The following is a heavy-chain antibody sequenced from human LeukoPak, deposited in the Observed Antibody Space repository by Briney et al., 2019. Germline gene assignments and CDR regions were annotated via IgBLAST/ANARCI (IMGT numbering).Heavy chain of an antibody. Sequence: ASVKVSFKASGYTFTVYYMHWVRQAPGQGRERMGWINPNGGGTNYAQSFQGRVTMTRDTSVSTAYMELSRLRSDDTAVYYCARVRGYCSGTSCYGGSDYYYAMDVWGQGTTVTVSS. V-gene: IGHV1-2*02. CDR2: INPNGGGT. D-gene: IGHD2-2*01. CDR3: ARVRGYCSGTSCYGGSDYYYAMDV. CDR1: GYTFTVYY. J-gene: IGHJ6*02.